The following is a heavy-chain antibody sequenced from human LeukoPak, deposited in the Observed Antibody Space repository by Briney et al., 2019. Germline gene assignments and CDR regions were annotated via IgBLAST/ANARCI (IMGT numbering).Heavy chain of an antibody. CDR1: GFTSSSYD. J-gene: IGHJ3*02. V-gene: IGHV3-13*01. D-gene: IGHD5/OR15-5a*01. CDR2: IGIAGDT. Sequence: GGSLRLSCAASGFTSSSYDMHWVRQAPGRGLEWVSAIGIAGDTYYPDSVKGRFTISRENAKNSMYLQMNSLKDGDTAVYYCIRGGIQVSGIDAFDIWGQGTMVAVSS. CDR3: IRGGIQVSGIDAFDI.